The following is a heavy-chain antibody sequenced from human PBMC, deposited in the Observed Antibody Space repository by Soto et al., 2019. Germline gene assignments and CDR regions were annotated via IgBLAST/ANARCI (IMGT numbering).Heavy chain of an antibody. J-gene: IGHJ4*02. CDR1: GFTFSSYA. CDR2: ISYDGSNK. V-gene: IGHV3-30-3*01. D-gene: IGHD6-13*01. Sequence: GGSLRLSCAASGFTFSSYAMHWVRQAPGKGLEWVAVISYDGSNKYYADSVKGRFTISRDNSKNTLYLQMNSLRAEDTAVYYCARDWGHIAAAGTYDPGTYFDYWGQGTLVTVSS. CDR3: ARDWGHIAAAGTYDPGTYFDY.